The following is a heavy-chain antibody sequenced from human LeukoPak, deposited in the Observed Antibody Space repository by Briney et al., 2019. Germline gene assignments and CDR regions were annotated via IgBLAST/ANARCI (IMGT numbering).Heavy chain of an antibody. Sequence: PGGSLRLSCAASGFTFSSYGMHWVRQAPGKGLEWVAVISYDGSNKYYADSVKGRFTISRDNSKNTLYLQMSSLRAEDTAVYYCAKEHSSGWYYFDYWGQGTLVTVSS. J-gene: IGHJ4*02. V-gene: IGHV3-30*18. CDR3: AKEHSSGWYYFDY. CDR1: GFTFSSYG. CDR2: ISYDGSNK. D-gene: IGHD6-19*01.